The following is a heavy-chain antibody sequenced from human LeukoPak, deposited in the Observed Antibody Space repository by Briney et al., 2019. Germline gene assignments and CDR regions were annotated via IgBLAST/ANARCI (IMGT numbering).Heavy chain of an antibody. CDR1: GYTFTGYY. CDR3: ARTGDRYCYYYYMDV. V-gene: IGHV1-2*02. CDR2: INPNSGGT. J-gene: IGHJ6*03. D-gene: IGHD7-27*01. Sequence: ASVKVSCKASGYTFTGYYMHWVRQAPGQGLEWMGWINPNSGGTNYAQKFQGRVTMTRDTSISTAYMELSRLRSDDMAVYYCARTGDRYCYYYYMDVWGKGTTVTVSS.